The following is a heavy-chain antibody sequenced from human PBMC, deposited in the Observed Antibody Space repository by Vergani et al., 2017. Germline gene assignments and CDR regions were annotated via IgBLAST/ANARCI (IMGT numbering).Heavy chain of an antibody. CDR2: LSSSSSYI. CDR3: ARGVVGVLDY. J-gene: IGHJ4*02. V-gene: IGHV3-21*01. Sequence: EVQLVESGGGLVKPGGSLRLSCAASGFTFRSYSMNWVRQAPGKGLEWVSSLSSSSSYIYYADSVKGRFTISRDNARNSLYLQINSLRAEDTAVYYCARGVVGVLDYWGQGTLVTVSS. CDR1: GFTFRSYS. D-gene: IGHD1-26*01.